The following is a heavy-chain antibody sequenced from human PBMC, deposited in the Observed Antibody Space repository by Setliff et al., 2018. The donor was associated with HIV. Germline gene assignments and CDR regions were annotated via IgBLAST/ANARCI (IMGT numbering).Heavy chain of an antibody. D-gene: IGHD3-22*01. CDR3: ARERRYYDSSGDFDY. CDR2: LYYSGST. Sequence: SETLSLTCTVSGGSLSSGDYYWSWIRQPPGKGLEWIGYLYYSGSTYYNPSLKRRVTISVDTSKNQFSLKLSSVTAADTAVYYCARERRYYDSSGDFDYWGQGTLVTVSS. J-gene: IGHJ4*02. CDR1: GGSLSSGDYY. V-gene: IGHV4-30-4*08.